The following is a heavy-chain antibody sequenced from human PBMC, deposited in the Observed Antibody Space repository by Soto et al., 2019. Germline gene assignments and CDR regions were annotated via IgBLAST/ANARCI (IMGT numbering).Heavy chain of an antibody. V-gene: IGHV1-69*05. CDR1: GGTFSSYA. Sequence: SVKVSCKASGGTFSSYAISWVRQAPGQGLEWMGGIIPIFGTANYAQKLQGRVTMTTDTSTSTAYMELRSLRSDDTAVYYCARDLDSGSSALGYWGQGTLVTVSS. CDR3: ARDLDSGSSALGY. D-gene: IGHD1-26*01. J-gene: IGHJ4*02. CDR2: IIPIFGTA.